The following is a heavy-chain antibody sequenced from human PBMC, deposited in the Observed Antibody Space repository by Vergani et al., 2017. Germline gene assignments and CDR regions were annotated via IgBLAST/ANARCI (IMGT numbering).Heavy chain of an antibody. J-gene: IGHJ5*02. CDR3: ARDLYPSAVAGTPWFDP. CDR1: GFTFSDYY. D-gene: IGHD6-19*01. V-gene: IGHV3-11*05. CDR2: ISSSSSYT. Sequence: QVQLVESGGGLVKPGGSLRLSCAASGFTFSDYYMSWIRQAPGKGLEWVSYISSSSSYTNYADSVKGRFTISRENAKNSLYLQMNSLRAEDTAVYYCARDLYPSAVAGTPWFDPWGQGTLVTVSS.